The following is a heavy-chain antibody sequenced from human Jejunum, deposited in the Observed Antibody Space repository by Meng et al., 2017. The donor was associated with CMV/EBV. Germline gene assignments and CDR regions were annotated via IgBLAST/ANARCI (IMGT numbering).Heavy chain of an antibody. CDR3: ARDPGGSSPVFDY. CDR2: ISPNTGAT. V-gene: IGHV1-2*02. D-gene: IGHD2-8*02. CDR1: GYSFTDYY. J-gene: IGHJ4*01. Sequence: QVQLVQSAADVKNPGASVKGSCRASGYSFTDYYIHWVRQAPEQGLEWMGWISPNTGATNFAQNFQGRVTMTRDTSVSATYMELSSLTSDDTAVYFCARDPGGSSPVFDYWGQGTLVTVSS.